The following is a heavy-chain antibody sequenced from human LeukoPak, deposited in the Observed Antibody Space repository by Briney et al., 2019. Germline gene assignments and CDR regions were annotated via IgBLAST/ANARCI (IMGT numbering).Heavy chain of an antibody. CDR3: EKDGALLARDKQQPGYYFDY. J-gene: IGHJ4*02. CDR1: GFTFSSYA. Sequence: GGSLRLSCAASGFTFSSYAMSWVRQAPGKGLEWVSAISGSGGSTYYADSVKGRFTISRDNSKNTLYLQMNSLRAEDTAVYYCEKDGALLARDKQQPGYYFDYWGQGTLVTVSS. D-gene: IGHD6-13*01. CDR2: ISGSGGST. V-gene: IGHV3-23*01.